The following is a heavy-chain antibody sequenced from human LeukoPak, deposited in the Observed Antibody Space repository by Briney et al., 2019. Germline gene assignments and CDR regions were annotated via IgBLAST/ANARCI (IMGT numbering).Heavy chain of an antibody. V-gene: IGHV3-30*02. CDR2: IRYDGTNQ. Sequence: QPGGSLRLSCAASGFTFSSFLMPWVRQAPGKGPEWVAFIRYDGTNQYYADSVKGRFTISRDNSKNTLYLQMNSLRPEDTALYYCAKILSVRPTYSSSWYADYWGQGTQVTVSS. CDR1: GFTFSSFL. CDR3: AKILSVRPTYSSSWYADY. J-gene: IGHJ4*02. D-gene: IGHD6-13*01.